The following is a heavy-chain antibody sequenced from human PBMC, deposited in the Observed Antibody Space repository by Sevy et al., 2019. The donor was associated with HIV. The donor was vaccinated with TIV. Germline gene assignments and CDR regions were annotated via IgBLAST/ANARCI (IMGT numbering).Heavy chain of an antibody. CDR1: GFTFSSYA. Sequence: GGSLRLSCAASGFTFSSYAMSWVRQAPGKGLEWVSDISGSGGSTYYADSVKGRFTISRDNSKNTLYLQMNSLRAEDTAIYYCARVSTAVGGDYWGQGTLVTVSS. CDR3: ARVSTAVGGDY. D-gene: IGHD6-13*01. CDR2: ISGSGGST. J-gene: IGHJ4*02. V-gene: IGHV3-23*01.